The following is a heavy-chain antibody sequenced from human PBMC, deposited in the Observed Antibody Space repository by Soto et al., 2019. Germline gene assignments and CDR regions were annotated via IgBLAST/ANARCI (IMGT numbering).Heavy chain of an antibody. CDR2: IWYDGSNK. D-gene: IGHD4-17*01. Sequence: GGSLRLSCAASGFTFSSYGMHWVRQAPGKGLEWVAVIWYDGSNKYYADSVKGRFTISRDNSKNTLYLQMNSLRAEDTAVYYCARDGDYTNYYYYGMDVWGQGTTVTVSS. CDR1: GFTFSSYG. J-gene: IGHJ6*02. CDR3: ARDGDYTNYYYYGMDV. V-gene: IGHV3-33*01.